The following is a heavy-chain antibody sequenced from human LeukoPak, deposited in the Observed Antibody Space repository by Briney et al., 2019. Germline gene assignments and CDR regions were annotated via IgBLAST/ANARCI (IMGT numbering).Heavy chain of an antibody. CDR1: GYSFTGYD. CDR2: MNPNNGNT. CDR3: ARPTGRPSNYYSMDV. Sequence: ASVKVSCKASGYSFTGYDINWVRQATGQGLEWMGWMNPNNGNTGYAQRFQGRVTMTRDTATSTAYMELSSHKFEDTAVYYCARPTGRPSNYYSMDVWGKGTTVAVSS. V-gene: IGHV1-8*01. D-gene: IGHD1-26*01. J-gene: IGHJ6*03.